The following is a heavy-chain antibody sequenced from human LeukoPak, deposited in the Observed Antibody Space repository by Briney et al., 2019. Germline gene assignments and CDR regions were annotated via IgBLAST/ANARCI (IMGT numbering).Heavy chain of an antibody. J-gene: IGHJ4*02. CDR2: ITSSSSYI. V-gene: IGHV3-21*01. CDR3: ARHVVAVGFDY. CDR1: GFTFSSYS. D-gene: IGHD3-22*01. Sequence: GGSLRLSCAASGFTFSSYSMNWVRQAPGKGLQWVSSITSSSSYIYYADSVKGRFTISRDNAKNSLYLQMNSLRAEDTAVYYCARHVVAVGFDYWGQGTLVTVSS.